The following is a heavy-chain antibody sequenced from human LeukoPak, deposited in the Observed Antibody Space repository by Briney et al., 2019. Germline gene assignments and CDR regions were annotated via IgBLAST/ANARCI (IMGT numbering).Heavy chain of an antibody. V-gene: IGHV4-39*07. CDR3: ARRAVTIFGVVIIRDAFDI. CDR2: IFYSGST. CDR1: SGSISTPNYY. Sequence: PSETLSLTCTVSSGSISTPNYYWGWVRQPPGKALEWIGNIFYSGSTYYSPSLKSRVTISLDTSRNQFSLKLSSVTAADTAVYYCARRAVTIFGVVIIRDAFDIWGQGTMVTVSS. D-gene: IGHD3-3*01. J-gene: IGHJ3*02.